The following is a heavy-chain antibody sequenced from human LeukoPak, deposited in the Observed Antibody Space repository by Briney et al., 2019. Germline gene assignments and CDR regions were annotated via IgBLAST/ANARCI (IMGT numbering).Heavy chain of an antibody. CDR2: INPRGGST. D-gene: IGHD3-10*01. CDR1: GYTFTSYY. Sequence: ASVKVSCKASGYTFTSYYMHWVRQAPGQGLEWMGIINPRGGSTYYADSVKGRFTISRDNAKNSLYLQMNSLRAEDTAVYYCARAGGITLVRGVTWGGDYYSYYMDVWGKGTTVTVSS. J-gene: IGHJ6*03. CDR3: ARAGGITLVRGVTWGGDYYSYYMDV. V-gene: IGHV1-46*04.